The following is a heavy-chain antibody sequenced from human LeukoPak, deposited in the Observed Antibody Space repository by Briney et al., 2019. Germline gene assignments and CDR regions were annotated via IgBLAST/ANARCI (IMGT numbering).Heavy chain of an antibody. CDR2: ISYDGSNK. V-gene: IGHV3-30*03. CDR3: ARDRGWIQHDI. D-gene: IGHD5-18*01. J-gene: IGHJ3*02. CDR1: GFTFSNYG. Sequence: PAGGSLRLSCAASGFTFSNYGMHWVRQAPGKGLEWVAVISYDGSNKYYADSVKGRFTISRDNSKNTLYLQMNSLRAEDTAVYYCARDRGWIQHDIWGQGTMVTVSS.